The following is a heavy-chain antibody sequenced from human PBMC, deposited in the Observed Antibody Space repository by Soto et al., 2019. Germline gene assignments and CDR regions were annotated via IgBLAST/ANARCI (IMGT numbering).Heavy chain of an antibody. CDR2: ISYDGSNK. V-gene: IGHV3-30-3*01. Sequence: GGSLRLSCAASGFTFSSYAMHWVRQAPGKGLEWVAVISYDGSNKYYADSVKGRFTISRDNSKNTLYLQMNSLRAEDTAVYYCARDKWGWFGLIGGMDVWGQGTTVTVSS. D-gene: IGHD3-10*01. CDR1: GFTFSSYA. CDR3: ARDKWGWFGLIGGMDV. J-gene: IGHJ6*02.